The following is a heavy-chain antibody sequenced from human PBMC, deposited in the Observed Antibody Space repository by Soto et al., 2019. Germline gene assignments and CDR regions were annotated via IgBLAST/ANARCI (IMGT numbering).Heavy chain of an antibody. CDR1: GYTFTSYA. CDR3: GGGSIWFLGVLPLMAF. V-gene: IGHV1-3*01. D-gene: IGHD3-3*01. J-gene: IGHJ6*04. CDR2: INAGNGNT. Sequence: ASVKVSCKASGYTFTSYAMYWVRQAPGQRLEWMGWINAGNGNTKYSQKFQGRVTITRDTSASTAYMELSSLRSEDTAVYYCGGGSIWFLGVLPLMAFGGKGPTDTAPS.